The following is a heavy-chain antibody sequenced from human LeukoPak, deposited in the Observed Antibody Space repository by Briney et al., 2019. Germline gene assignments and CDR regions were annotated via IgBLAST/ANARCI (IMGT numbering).Heavy chain of an antibody. V-gene: IGHV1-8*01. Sequence: ASVKVSCKASGYTFTSYDINWVRQATGQGLEWMGWMNPNSGNTGYTQKFQGRVTMTRNTSISTAYMELSSLRSEDTAVYYCARADLWFGDRYCYYYYGMDVWGQGTTVTVSS. J-gene: IGHJ6*02. CDR2: MNPNSGNT. D-gene: IGHD3-10*01. CDR3: ARADLWFGDRYCYYYYGMDV. CDR1: GYTFTSYD.